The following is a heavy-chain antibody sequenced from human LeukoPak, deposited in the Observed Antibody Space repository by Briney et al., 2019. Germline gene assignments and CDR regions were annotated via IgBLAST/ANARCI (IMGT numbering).Heavy chain of an antibody. V-gene: IGHV1-58*01. CDR2: IVVGSGNT. J-gene: IGHJ6*04. Sequence: GTSVKVSCKASGFTFTTSAVQWVRQARGQRLEWIGWIVVGSGNTNYAQKSQERVIITRDMSTSTAYMELSSVRSEDTAVYYCAAGGPADYRSIYDYGMDFWGRGTTVTVSS. CDR1: GFTFTTSA. CDR3: AAGGPADYRSIYDYGMDF. D-gene: IGHD4-11*01.